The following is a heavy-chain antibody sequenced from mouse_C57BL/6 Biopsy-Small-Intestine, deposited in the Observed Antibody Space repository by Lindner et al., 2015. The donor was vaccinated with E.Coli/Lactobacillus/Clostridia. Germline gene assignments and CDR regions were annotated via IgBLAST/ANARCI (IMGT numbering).Heavy chain of an antibody. V-gene: IGHV1-39*01. CDR3: ARSELFAY. CDR1: GYSFTAYN. Sequence: VQLQESGAELVKPGAAVKISCKVSGYSFTAYNINWVKQSLGESLEWIGNVDPNYGSTSYNQKFKGKATLTVDESSSTAYMQLNSLTSEDSAVYFCARSELFAYWGQGTLVTVSA. CDR2: VDPNYGST. J-gene: IGHJ3*01.